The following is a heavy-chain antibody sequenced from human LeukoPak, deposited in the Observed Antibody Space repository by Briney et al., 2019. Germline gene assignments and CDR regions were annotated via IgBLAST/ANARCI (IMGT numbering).Heavy chain of an antibody. Sequence: GSLRLSCAASGFTFSTYSMNWVRQTPGKGLEWIGEIYHRGNTHYNPSLKSRVTMSVDTSTNQFSLRVNSVTAADTAVYYCARAFCPPDFGFGRAPYYFDKWGRGTLVTVSS. CDR2: IYHRGNT. CDR3: ARAFCPPDFGFGRAPYYFDK. D-gene: IGHD3-16*01. CDR1: GFTFSTYS. V-gene: IGHV4-4*02. J-gene: IGHJ4*02.